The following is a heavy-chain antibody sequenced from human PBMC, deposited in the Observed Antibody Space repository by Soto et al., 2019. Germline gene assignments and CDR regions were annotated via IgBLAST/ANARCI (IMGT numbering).Heavy chain of an antibody. J-gene: IGHJ6*02. CDR1: GFSLSTSGVG. CDR3: AHTGFGELFQRARYYYYGMDV. D-gene: IGHD3-10*01. CDR2: IYWDDDK. Sequence: QITLKESGPTLVKPTQTLTLTCTFSGFSLSTSGVGVGWIRQPPGKALEWLALIYWDDDKRYSPSLKSRLTLAKDTSKTQVVLTMTAMDPVDTATYSCAHTGFGELFQRARYYYYGMDVWGQGTTVTVSS. V-gene: IGHV2-5*02.